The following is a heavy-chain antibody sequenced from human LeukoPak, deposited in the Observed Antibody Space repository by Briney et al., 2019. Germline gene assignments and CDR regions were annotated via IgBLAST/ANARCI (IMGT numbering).Heavy chain of an antibody. CDR3: ARDMLLEDAFDI. V-gene: IGHV3-20*04. CDR1: GFTFDDHA. Sequence: GGSLRLSCEVSGFTFDDHAINWVRQAPGKGLEWVANIDWNGGSTGYGDAVKGRFTISRDNTKNSVFLQMHSLRGDDTALYYCARDMLLEDAFDIWGQGTMVIVSS. D-gene: IGHD3-10*02. J-gene: IGHJ3*02. CDR2: IDWNGGST.